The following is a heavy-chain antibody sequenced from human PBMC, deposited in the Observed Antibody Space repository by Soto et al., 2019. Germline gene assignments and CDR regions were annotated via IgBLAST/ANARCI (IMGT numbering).Heavy chain of an antibody. CDR1: GGAISSYA. CDR3: AKCAGDTATSCYRGIDY. CDR2: IIPIFGTA. Sequence: GASVNLSCKAAGGAISSYAISRLRQAPGQGLEWMGGIIPIFGTANYAQKFQGRVTITADESTSTAYMELNSLRGEDTAIYYCAKCAGDTATSCYRGIDYWGRGTLVTVSS. D-gene: IGHD2-2*02. J-gene: IGHJ4*02. V-gene: IGHV1-69*13.